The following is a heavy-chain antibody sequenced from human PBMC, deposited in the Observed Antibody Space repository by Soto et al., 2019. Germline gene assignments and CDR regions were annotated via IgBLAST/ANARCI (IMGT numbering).Heavy chain of an antibody. CDR3: SRCWGSYCMDV. CDR1: GFTFSDST. J-gene: IGHJ6*02. Sequence: EVQLVESGGGLVKPGGSLKVSCAASGFTFSDSTIHWVRQASGKGLEWVGRIRSEVYSYATVCAASVKERFTISRDDSKNTAYLQMNSLKIEDTAVYYCSRCWGSYCMDVWGQGTRVTVSS. D-gene: IGHD3-16*01. CDR2: IRSEVYSYAT. V-gene: IGHV3-73*02.